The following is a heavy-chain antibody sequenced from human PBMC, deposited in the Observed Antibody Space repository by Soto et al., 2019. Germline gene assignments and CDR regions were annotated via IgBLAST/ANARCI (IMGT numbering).Heavy chain of an antibody. D-gene: IGHD6-19*01. Sequence: LRLSCAASGFTFSSYWMSWVRQAPGKGLEWVANIKQDGSGKYYVDSVKGRFTISRDNAKNSLYLQISSLRAEDTAVYYFVGENPDIAVAGNLSYWGQGTLVTVSS. CDR1: GFTFSSYW. CDR3: VGENPDIAVAGNLSY. J-gene: IGHJ4*02. CDR2: IKQDGSGK. V-gene: IGHV3-7*01.